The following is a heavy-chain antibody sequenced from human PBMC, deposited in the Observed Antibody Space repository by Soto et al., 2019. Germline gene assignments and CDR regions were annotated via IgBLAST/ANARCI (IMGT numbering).Heavy chain of an antibody. CDR3: ARVQLITFGGADFDY. V-gene: IGHV4-34*01. Sequence: ASETLSLTCAVYGGSFSGYYWSWIRQPPGKGLEWIGEINHSGSTNYNPSLKSRVTISVDTSKNQFSLKLSSVTAADTAVYYCARVQLITFGGADFDYWGQGTLVTVSS. CDR2: INHSGST. J-gene: IGHJ4*02. D-gene: IGHD3-16*01. CDR1: GGSFSGYY.